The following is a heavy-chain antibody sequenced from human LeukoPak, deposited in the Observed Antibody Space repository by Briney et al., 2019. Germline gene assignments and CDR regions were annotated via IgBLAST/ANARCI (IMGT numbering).Heavy chain of an antibody. Sequence: GASVKVSCKASAYTFTGYYMHWVRQAPGQGLEWMGWINPNSGGTNYAQKFQGRVTMTRDTSISTAYMELSRLRSDDTAVYYCAREYAGGNALGYWGQGTLVTVSS. V-gene: IGHV1-2*02. D-gene: IGHD4-23*01. CDR2: INPNSGGT. CDR1: AYTFTGYY. CDR3: AREYAGGNALGY. J-gene: IGHJ4*02.